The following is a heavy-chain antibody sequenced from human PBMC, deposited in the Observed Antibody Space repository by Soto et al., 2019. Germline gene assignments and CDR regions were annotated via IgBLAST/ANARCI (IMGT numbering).Heavy chain of an antibody. V-gene: IGHV3-30*18. CDR1: GFTFSSYG. Sequence: GGSLRLSCAASGFTFSSYGMHWVRQAPGKGLEWVAVISYDGSNKYYADSVKGRFTISRDNSKNTLYLQMNSLRAEDTAVYYCAKDRRRLLGADYWGQGTLVTVSS. J-gene: IGHJ4*02. CDR2: ISYDGSNK. D-gene: IGHD3-10*01. CDR3: AKDRRRLLGADY.